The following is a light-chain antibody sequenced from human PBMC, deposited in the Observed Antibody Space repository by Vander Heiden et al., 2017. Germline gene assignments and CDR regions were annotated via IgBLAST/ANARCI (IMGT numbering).Light chain of an antibody. J-gene: IGKJ4*01. CDR3: QQYGSSLLT. Sequence: CRASQSVSSSYLAWYQQKPGQAPRLLIYGASSRATGIPDRFSGSGSGTDFTLTISRLEPEDFAEYYCQQYGSSLLTFGGGTKVEIK. CDR1: QSVSSSY. CDR2: GAS. V-gene: IGKV3-20*01.